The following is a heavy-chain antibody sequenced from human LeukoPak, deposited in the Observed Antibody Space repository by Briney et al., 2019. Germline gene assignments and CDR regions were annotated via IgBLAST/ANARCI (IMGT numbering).Heavy chain of an antibody. Sequence: SETLSLTCTVSGGSISSYYWSWIRQPPGKGLEWIGYIYYSGSTNYNPSLKSRVTISVDTSKNQFSLKLSSVTAADTAVYYCARDYPHEVPFDYWGQGTLVTVSS. V-gene: IGHV4-59*01. CDR1: GGSISSYY. D-gene: IGHD1-1*01. CDR3: ARDYPHEVPFDY. J-gene: IGHJ4*02. CDR2: IYYSGST.